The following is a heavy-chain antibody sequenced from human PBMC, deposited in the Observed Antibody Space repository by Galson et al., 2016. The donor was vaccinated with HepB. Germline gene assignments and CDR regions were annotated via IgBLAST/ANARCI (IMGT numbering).Heavy chain of an antibody. CDR3: VRDHDWGFDH. V-gene: IGHV3-21*01. Sequence: SLRLSCAASGFNFSAYTMNWVRQAPGKGLEWVSSISTSGSHTYYADSVKGRFTISEDNAKDSLYLQMNSLRDEDTAVYYCVRDHDWGFDHWGQGTLVTVSS. J-gene: IGHJ4*02. CDR2: ISTSGSHT. CDR1: GFNFSAYT. D-gene: IGHD7-27*01.